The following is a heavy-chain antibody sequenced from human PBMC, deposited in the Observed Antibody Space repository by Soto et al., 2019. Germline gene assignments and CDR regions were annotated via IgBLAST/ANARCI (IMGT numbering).Heavy chain of an antibody. CDR1: GFTFSSYG. CDR3: AKVREGYSYGYSFDY. CDR2: ISYDGSNK. Sequence: QVQLVESGGGVVQPGRSLRLSCAASGFTFSSYGMHWVRQAPGKGLEWVAVISYDGSNKYYADSVKGRFTISRDNSKNTLYLQMNSLRAEDTAVYYCAKVREGYSYGYSFDYWGQGTLVTVSS. V-gene: IGHV3-30*18. D-gene: IGHD5-18*01. J-gene: IGHJ4*02.